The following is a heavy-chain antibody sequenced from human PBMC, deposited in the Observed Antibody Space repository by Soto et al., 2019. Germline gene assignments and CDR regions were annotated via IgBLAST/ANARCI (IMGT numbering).Heavy chain of an antibody. Sequence: QVQLQESGPGLVKPSETLSLTCTVSGGSINNYFWSWIRQPPGKGLEWIGYSYYSGSTNYNPSLTSRVTISVDTSKNQFSLKLSSVTASDTAVYYCARHRGCSGGSCYCWFDPWGQGTLVTVSS. J-gene: IGHJ5*02. V-gene: IGHV4-59*08. CDR3: ARHRGCSGGSCYCWFDP. CDR1: GGSINNYF. CDR2: SYYSGST. D-gene: IGHD2-15*01.